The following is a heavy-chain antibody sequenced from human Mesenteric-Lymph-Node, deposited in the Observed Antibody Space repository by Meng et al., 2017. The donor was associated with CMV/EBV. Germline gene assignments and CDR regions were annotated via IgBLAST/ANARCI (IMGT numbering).Heavy chain of an antibody. CDR2: ITGSGGNA. CDR1: GFTFSSYA. V-gene: IGHV3-23*01. J-gene: IGHJ4*02. D-gene: IGHD3-22*01. CDR3: ARDRHYYDSSGYYYLFDY. Sequence: GESLKISCTASGFTFSSYAMSWVRQAPGKGLEWVSTITGSGGNAFYADSVKGRFTISRDNSKNTLYLQMNSLRAEDTAVYYCARDRHYYDSSGYYYLFDYWGQGTLVTVSS.